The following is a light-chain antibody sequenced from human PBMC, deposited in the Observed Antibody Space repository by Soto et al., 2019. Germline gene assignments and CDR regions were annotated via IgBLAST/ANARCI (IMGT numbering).Light chain of an antibody. CDR1: TSNIGSNYD. CDR2: GNN. V-gene: IGLV1-40*01. Sequence: QSLLTHPPSLSGAPGQRVTIACSGSTSNIGSNYDVHWYRQLPGTAPKVLIYGNNNRPSGVPNRFSASKSGTSASLAITGLQAEDEADYYCQSYDSSLSAYVFGTGTKVTVL. J-gene: IGLJ1*01. CDR3: QSYDSSLSAYV.